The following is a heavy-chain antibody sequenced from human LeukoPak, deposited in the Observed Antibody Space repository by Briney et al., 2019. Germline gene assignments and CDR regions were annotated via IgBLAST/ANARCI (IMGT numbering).Heavy chain of an antibody. CDR1: XX. J-gene: IGHJ4*02. CDR2: INPNSGGT. CDR3: ARGIGYEPFDY. Sequence: XXMXXVRQAPGXGLEWMGWINPNSGGTNYAQKFQGRVTMTRDTSISTAYMELRRLRSDDTAVYYCARGIGYEPFDYWGQGTLVTVSS. D-gene: IGHD5-12*01. V-gene: IGHV1-2*02.